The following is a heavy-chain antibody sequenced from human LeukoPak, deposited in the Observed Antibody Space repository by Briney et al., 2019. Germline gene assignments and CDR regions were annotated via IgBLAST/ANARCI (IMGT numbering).Heavy chain of an antibody. CDR1: GFYFDEYV. CDR2: ISWNSDSI. Sequence: GRSLRLSCVASGFYFDEYVMHWVRQGPGKGLEWVSGISWNSDSIGYADSVKGRFTISRDNAKNALYLQMNSLRAEDTAIYYCVKDKVPTASCSGTSCSTGWFDRWGQGTLVTVSS. V-gene: IGHV3-9*01. CDR3: VKDKVPTASCSGTSCSTGWFDR. D-gene: IGHD2-2*01. J-gene: IGHJ5*02.